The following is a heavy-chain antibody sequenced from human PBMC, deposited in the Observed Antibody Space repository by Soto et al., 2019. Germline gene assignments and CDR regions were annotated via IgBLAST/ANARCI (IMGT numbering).Heavy chain of an antibody. CDR3: AKAETPLAGGRPFDY. D-gene: IGHD1-26*01. CDR2: IRGSGTNT. Sequence: EVQLLESGGGLVQPGGSLRLSCAGSGFTFSGYAMSWVRQAPGQGLEWVSTIRGSGTNTYYADSVKGRFTVSRANSKNTLFLEMDSLRADDTAVYFCAKAETPLAGGRPFDYWGQGTLVTVSS. J-gene: IGHJ4*02. CDR1: GFTFSGYA. V-gene: IGHV3-23*01.